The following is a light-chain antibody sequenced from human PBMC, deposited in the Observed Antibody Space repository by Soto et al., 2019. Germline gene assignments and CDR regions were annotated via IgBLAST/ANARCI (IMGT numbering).Light chain of an antibody. V-gene: IGKV1D-8*01. Sequence: VIRVAPVSSLPSSSTGGRVTNSCRTSQGISSYLAWYQQTPGKAPELLIYAASTLQSGVPSRFSGSGSGTDFTLTISCLQSEDFAVYYCQQYKNWPLFGQGTRLEIK. J-gene: IGKJ5*01. CDR3: QQYKNWPL. CDR2: AAS. CDR1: QGISSY.